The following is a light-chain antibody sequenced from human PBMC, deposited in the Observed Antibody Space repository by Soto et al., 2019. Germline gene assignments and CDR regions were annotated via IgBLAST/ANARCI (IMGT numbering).Light chain of an antibody. Sequence: QSVLTQPASVSGSPGQSITISCTGTSSDIGGYNYVSWYQQYPDKAPKLMIFEVTERPSGISNRFSGSKSDNTASLTISGLRPEDEADYYCASFSSISTFVFGGGTKVTVL. CDR3: ASFSSISTFV. CDR2: EVT. V-gene: IGLV2-14*01. J-gene: IGLJ6*01. CDR1: SSDIGGYNY.